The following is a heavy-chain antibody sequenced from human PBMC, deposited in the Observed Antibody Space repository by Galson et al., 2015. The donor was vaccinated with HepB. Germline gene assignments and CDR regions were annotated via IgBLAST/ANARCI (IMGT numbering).Heavy chain of an antibody. D-gene: IGHD2-8*01. Sequence: SVKVSCKASGGIFTSYAISWVRQAPGQGLEWMGGIIPIFGTANYAQKFQGRVTITADESTSTAYMELSSLRSDDTAVYYCARDRAPLILTAMDYWGQGTLVTVSS. CDR3: ARDRAPLILTAMDY. CDR2: IIPIFGTA. CDR1: GGIFTSYA. V-gene: IGHV1-69*13. J-gene: IGHJ4*02.